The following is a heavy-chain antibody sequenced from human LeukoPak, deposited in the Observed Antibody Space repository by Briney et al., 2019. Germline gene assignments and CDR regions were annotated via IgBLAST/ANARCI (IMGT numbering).Heavy chain of an antibody. CDR3: ARGLNRAVRGAFDI. CDR1: GLTFDDYG. CDR2: INWNGGST. V-gene: IGHV3-20*01. D-gene: IGHD6-19*01. J-gene: IGHJ3*02. Sequence: PGGSLRLSCAASGLTFDDYGMSWVRQAPGKGLEWVSGINWNGGSTGYADSVKGRFTISRDNAKNSLYLQMNSLRAEDTALYHCARGLNRAVRGAFDIWGQGTMVAVSS.